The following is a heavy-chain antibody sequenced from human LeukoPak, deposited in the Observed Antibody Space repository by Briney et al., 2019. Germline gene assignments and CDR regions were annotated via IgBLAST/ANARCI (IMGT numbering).Heavy chain of an antibody. D-gene: IGHD3-16*01. Sequence: GGSLRLSCAASGFTFSSYEMNWVRQAPGKGLEWVSYISSSGSTIYYADSVKGRFTISRDTAKNSLYLQMNSLRAEDTAVYYCARGEPYDYVWGSSNIGLYYFDYWGQGTLVTVSS. V-gene: IGHV3-48*03. CDR3: ARGEPYDYVWGSSNIGLYYFDY. CDR1: GFTFSSYE. J-gene: IGHJ4*02. CDR2: ISSSGSTI.